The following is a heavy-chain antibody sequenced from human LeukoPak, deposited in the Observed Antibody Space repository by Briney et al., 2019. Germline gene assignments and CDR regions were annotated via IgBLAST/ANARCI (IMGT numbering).Heavy chain of an antibody. Sequence: SQTLSLTCAVSGGSISSGGYSWSWIRQPPGKGLEWIGYIYSSGSTNYNPSLKSRVTLSVDTSKNQFSLKLSSVTAADTAVYYCAREGGAGAFDIWGQGTMVTVSS. D-gene: IGHD3-16*01. J-gene: IGHJ3*02. CDR3: AREGGAGAFDI. V-gene: IGHV4-30-4*07. CDR2: IYSSGST. CDR1: GGSISSGGYS.